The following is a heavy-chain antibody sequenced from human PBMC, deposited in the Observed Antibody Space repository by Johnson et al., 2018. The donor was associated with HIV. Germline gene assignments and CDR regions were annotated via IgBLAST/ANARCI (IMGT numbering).Heavy chain of an antibody. CDR1: GFTFRSFG. CDR3: VKSTQATIVRESGPYGGFHV. V-gene: IGHV3-30*18. CDR2: ISYNGTNK. D-gene: IGHD4/OR15-4a*01. Sequence: VQLVESGGGVVQPGKSLRLSCAASGFTFRSFGMHWVRQAPGKGLQWVATISYNGTNKYYADSVKGRFTISRDNSKNTLYLQMNSLSAEDTALYYCVKSTQATIVRESGPYGGFHVWGQGTMVSVSS. J-gene: IGHJ3*01.